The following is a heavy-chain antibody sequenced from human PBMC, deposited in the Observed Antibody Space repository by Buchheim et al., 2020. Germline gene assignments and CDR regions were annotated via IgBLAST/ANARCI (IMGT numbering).Heavy chain of an antibody. V-gene: IGHV3-23*01. CDR1: GLTFSGFA. J-gene: IGHJ4*02. CDR2: LSGPGASS. Sequence: EVQLLESGGGLVPPGGSLRLSCAASGLTFSGFAMSWVRQAPGKGLEWVSSLSGPGASSKYADSVKGRFTISSDNSRVTLYLQMNSLGAEDTAIYYCATEQSSDSGWTAFDYWGQGTL. D-gene: IGHD1/OR15-1a*01. CDR3: ATEQSSDSGWTAFDY.